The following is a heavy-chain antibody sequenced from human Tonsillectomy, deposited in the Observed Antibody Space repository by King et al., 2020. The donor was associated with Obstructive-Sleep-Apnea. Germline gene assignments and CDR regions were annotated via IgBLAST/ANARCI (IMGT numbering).Heavy chain of an antibody. CDR1: GGSISSSSYY. CDR3: AHVGYCSGGSCYPIDY. V-gene: IGHV4-39*07. D-gene: IGHD2-15*01. J-gene: IGHJ4*02. Sequence: QLQLQESGPGLVKPSETLSLTCTVSGGSISSSSYYWGWIRQPPGKGLEWIGSIYYSGSTYYNPSLKSRVTISVDTAKNQFSLKLSSVTAADTAVYYCAHVGYCSGGSCYPIDYWGQGTLVTVSS. CDR2: IYYSGST.